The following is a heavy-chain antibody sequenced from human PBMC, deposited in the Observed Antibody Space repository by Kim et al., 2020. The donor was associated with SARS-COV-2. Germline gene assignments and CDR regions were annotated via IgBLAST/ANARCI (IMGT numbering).Heavy chain of an antibody. CDR2: IYYSGST. CDR3: ARVLYYDYIWGSYFDY. Sequence: SETLSLTCTVSGGSISSYYWSWIRQPPGKGLEWIGYIYYSGSTNYNPSLKSRVTISVDTSKNQFSLKLSSVTAADTAVYYCARVLYYDYIWGSYFDYWGQGTLVTVSS. V-gene: IGHV4-59*01. J-gene: IGHJ4*02. D-gene: IGHD3-16*01. CDR1: GGSISSYY.